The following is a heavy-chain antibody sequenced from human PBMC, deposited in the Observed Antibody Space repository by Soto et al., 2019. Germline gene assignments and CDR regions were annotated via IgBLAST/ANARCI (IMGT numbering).Heavy chain of an antibody. D-gene: IGHD3-10*01. CDR1: GFTFGDYA. Sequence: GGSLRLSCTASGFTFGDYAMSWFRQAPGKGLEWVGFIRSKAYGGTTEYAASVKGRFTISRDDSKSIAYLQMNSLKTEDTAVYYCTRARGSRGYYGSGSYRYYYYYYMDVWGKGTTVTVSS. V-gene: IGHV3-49*03. CDR3: TRARGSRGYYGSGSYRYYYYYYMDV. J-gene: IGHJ6*03. CDR2: IRSKAYGGTT.